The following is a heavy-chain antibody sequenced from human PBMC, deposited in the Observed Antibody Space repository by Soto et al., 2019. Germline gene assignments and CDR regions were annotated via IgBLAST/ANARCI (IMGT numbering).Heavy chain of an antibody. D-gene: IGHD6-19*01. Sequence: EVQLLESGGGLVQPGGSLRLSCAASGFTFSSYAMSWVRQAPGKGLEWVSAISGSGGSTYYADSGKGRFTISRDNSKNTRYLQMNSLRAEDTAVYDCAKRGHSSATKGYFQHWGQGSLVTVSS. CDR1: GFTFSSYA. J-gene: IGHJ1*01. CDR3: AKRGHSSATKGYFQH. V-gene: IGHV3-23*01. CDR2: ISGSGGST.